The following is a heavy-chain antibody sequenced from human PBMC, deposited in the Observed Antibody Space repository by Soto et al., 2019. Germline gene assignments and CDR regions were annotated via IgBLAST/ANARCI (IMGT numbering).Heavy chain of an antibody. CDR2: MNPNSGNT. CDR1: GYTFTSYD. J-gene: IGHJ5*02. V-gene: IGHV1-8*01. CDR3: ARGLNGNRPGWFDP. Sequence: ASVKVSCKASGYTFTSYDINWVRQATGQGLEWMGWMNPNSGNTGYAQKFQGRVTMTRNTSISTAYKELSSLRSEDTAVYYCARGLNGNRPGWFDPWGQGTLVTVSS. D-gene: IGHD1-1*01.